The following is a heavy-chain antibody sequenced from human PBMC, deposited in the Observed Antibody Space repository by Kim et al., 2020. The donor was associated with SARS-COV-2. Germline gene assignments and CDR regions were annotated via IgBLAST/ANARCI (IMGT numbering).Heavy chain of an antibody. CDR3: AREELYYGSGSYYNEFRWGGFDP. CDR1: GYTFTSYA. Sequence: ASVKVSCKASGYTFTSYAMHWVRQAPGQRLEWMGWINAGNGNTKYSQKFQGRVTITRDTSASTAYMELSSLRSEDTAVYYCAREELYYGSGSYYNEFRWGGFDPWGQGTLVTVSS. D-gene: IGHD3-10*01. V-gene: IGHV1-3*01. CDR2: INAGNGNT. J-gene: IGHJ5*02.